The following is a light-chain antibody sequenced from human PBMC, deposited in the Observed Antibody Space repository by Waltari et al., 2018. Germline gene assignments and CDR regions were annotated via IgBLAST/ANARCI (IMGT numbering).Light chain of an antibody. CDR1: DSDVGAYDF. CDR3: SSYTTSSAPGV. V-gene: IGLV2-14*01. J-gene: IGLJ1*01. Sequence: QSALTQPASVSGSPGQSIPISCSGTDSDVGAYDFVSWYQQPPGKAPHLIIYEVSNRPSGISNRFSASKSGNTASLTISGLQAEDEADYYCSSYTTSSAPGVFGTGTRVTVL. CDR2: EVS.